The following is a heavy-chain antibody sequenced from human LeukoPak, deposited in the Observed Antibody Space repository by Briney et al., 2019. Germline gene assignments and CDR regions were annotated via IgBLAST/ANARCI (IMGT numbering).Heavy chain of an antibody. Sequence: GASVKVSCKASGYTFTGYYMHWVRQAPGQGLEWMGRINPNSGGTNYAQKFQGRVTMTRDTSISTAYMELSRLRSDDTAVYYCASPFGYSYGFGLGEDYWGQGTLVTVSS. V-gene: IGHV1-2*06. CDR3: ASPFGYSYGFGLGEDY. J-gene: IGHJ4*02. CDR2: INPNSGGT. D-gene: IGHD5-18*01. CDR1: GYTFTGYY.